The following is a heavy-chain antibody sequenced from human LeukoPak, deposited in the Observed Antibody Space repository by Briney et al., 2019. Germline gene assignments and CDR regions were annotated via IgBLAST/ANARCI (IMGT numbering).Heavy chain of an antibody. J-gene: IGHJ4*02. Sequence: SETLSLTCAVSGGSMNSGGSSWTWIRQPPGKGLEWIGYIYHSGSTYYNPSLKSRVTISVDKSKNQFSLKLTSVTAADTAVYYCARGDDWLLGFDSRGQGTLVTVSS. CDR1: GGSMNSGGSS. D-gene: IGHD3-9*01. CDR3: ARGDDWLLGFDS. V-gene: IGHV4-30-2*01. CDR2: IYHSGST.